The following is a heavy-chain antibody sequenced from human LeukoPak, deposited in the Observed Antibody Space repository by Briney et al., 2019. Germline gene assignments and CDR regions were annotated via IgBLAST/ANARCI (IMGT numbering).Heavy chain of an antibody. CDR1: GYTFTSYG. J-gene: IGHJ4*02. Sequence: ASVKVSCKASGYTFTSYGISWVRQAPGQGLERMGWISAYNGNTNYAQKLQGRVTMTTDTSTSTAYMELRSLRSDDTAVYYCARDLIRITGTTAPPGYWGQGTLVTVSS. V-gene: IGHV1-18*01. CDR2: ISAYNGNT. CDR3: ARDLIRITGTTAPPGY. D-gene: IGHD1-7*01.